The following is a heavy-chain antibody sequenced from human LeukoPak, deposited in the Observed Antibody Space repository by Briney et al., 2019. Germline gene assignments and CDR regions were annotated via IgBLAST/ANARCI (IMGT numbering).Heavy chain of an antibody. CDR1: GFTFSDYY. J-gene: IGHJ4*02. CDR2: ISSSSSYT. CDR3: ARVGGYDLNYFDY. V-gene: IGHV3-11*06. D-gene: IGHD5-12*01. Sequence: GGSLRLSCAASGFTFSDYYMSWIRQAPGKGLEWVSYISSSSSYTNYADSVKGRFTISRDNAKNSLYLQMNSLRAEDTAVYYCARVGGYDLNYFDYWGQGTLVTVSS.